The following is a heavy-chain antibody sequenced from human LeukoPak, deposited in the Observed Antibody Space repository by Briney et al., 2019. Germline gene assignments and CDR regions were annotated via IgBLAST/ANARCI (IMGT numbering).Heavy chain of an antibody. CDR1: GGSISSYY. CDR2: TYYSGST. J-gene: IGHJ4*02. D-gene: IGHD3-9*01. Sequence: PSETLSLTCTVSGGSISSYYWSWIRQPPGKGLEWIGYTYYSGSTNYNPSLKSRVTISVDTSKNQFSLKLSSVTAADTAVYYCARGTYYDILTGYYSGSPRARYFDYWGQGTLVTVSS. V-gene: IGHV4-59*01. CDR3: ARGTYYDILTGYYSGSPRARYFDY.